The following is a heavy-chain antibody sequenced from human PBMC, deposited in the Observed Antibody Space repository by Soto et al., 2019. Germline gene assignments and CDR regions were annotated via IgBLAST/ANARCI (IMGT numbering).Heavy chain of an antibody. J-gene: IGHJ6*02. CDR2: IIPLHKTS. CDR3: AIWSNWNPLYYRGMDV. CDR1: GGAFTNYS. D-gene: IGHD1-20*01. Sequence: QVQLLQSGAEVKKPGSSVKVSCKVSGGAFTNYSLNWVRHAPGQGLEWLGGIIPLHKTSNYSLKLLGRGSVTADISSNTVYMHLSGLTSDDTATYYCAIWSNWNPLYYRGMDVWGQGTTVTVAS. V-gene: IGHV1-69*06.